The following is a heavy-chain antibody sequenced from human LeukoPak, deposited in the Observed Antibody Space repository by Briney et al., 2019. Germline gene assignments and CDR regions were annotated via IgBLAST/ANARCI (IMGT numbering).Heavy chain of an antibody. CDR2: INPNSGGT. CDR3: ARDLGSGYDYFDY. J-gene: IGHJ4*02. V-gene: IGHV1-2*02. CDR1: GYTFTGYY. D-gene: IGHD5-12*01. Sequence: GASVKVSCKASGYTFTGYYMHWVRQAPGQGLEWIEWINPNSGGTNYAQKFQGRVTMTRDTSISTAYMELSRLRSDDTAVYYCARDLGSGYDYFDYWGQGTLVTVSS.